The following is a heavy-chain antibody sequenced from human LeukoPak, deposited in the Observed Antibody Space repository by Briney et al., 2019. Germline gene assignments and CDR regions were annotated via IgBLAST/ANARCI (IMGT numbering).Heavy chain of an antibody. D-gene: IGHD3-10*01. Sequence: VGSLRLSCAASGFTFSSTGMSWVRQAPRKGLEWVSAISGSGTGTYYSDSVKGRFTISIDNSRNTLYLQMSSLRAEDTAEYYCASFYYYGSGSSYNSFDYWGQGTLVTVSS. CDR1: GFTFSSTG. J-gene: IGHJ4*02. CDR3: ASFYYYGSGSSYNSFDY. V-gene: IGHV3-23*01. CDR2: ISGSGTGT.